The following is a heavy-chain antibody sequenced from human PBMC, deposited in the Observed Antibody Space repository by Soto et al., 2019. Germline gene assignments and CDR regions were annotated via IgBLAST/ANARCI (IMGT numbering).Heavy chain of an antibody. J-gene: IGHJ6*03. D-gene: IGHD2-2*01. CDR1: GYTFTSYG. V-gene: IGHV1-18*01. CDR3: ARVQFQYCSSTSCYLDYYYYMDV. CDR2: ISAYNGNT. Sequence: GASVKVSCKASGYTFTSYGISWVRQAPGQGLEWMGWISAYNGNTNYAQKLQGRVTMTTDTSTSTAYMELRSLRSDDTAVYYCARVQFQYCSSTSCYLDYYYYMDVWGKGTTVTVSS.